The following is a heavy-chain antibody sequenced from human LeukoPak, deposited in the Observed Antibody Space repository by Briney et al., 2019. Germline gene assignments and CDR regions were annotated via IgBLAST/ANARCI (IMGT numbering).Heavy chain of an antibody. CDR3: GRFGYVAGVDL. J-gene: IGHJ4*02. D-gene: IGHD6-19*01. Sequence: GGSLRLSCAASGFSFNSYWMTWVRQAPGRGLEWVANIDPAGTDTYYVDPVKGRFIISRDNAKNLVYLQMNTLRAEDTAVYSCGRFGYVAGVDLWGQGTLVTVSS. CDR2: IDPAGTDT. CDR1: GFSFNSYW. V-gene: IGHV3-7*01.